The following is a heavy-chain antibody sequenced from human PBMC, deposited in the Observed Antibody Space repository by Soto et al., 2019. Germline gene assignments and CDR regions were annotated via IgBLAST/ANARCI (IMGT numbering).Heavy chain of an antibody. CDR1: GGSISSSSYY. D-gene: IGHD3-9*01. V-gene: IGHV4-39*07. CDR3: ASRGGEGSLTGYYNFDY. CDR2: IYYSGST. Sequence: SETLSLTCTVSGGSISSSSYYWGWIRQPPGKGLEWIGSIYYSGSTYYNPSLKSRVTISVDTSKNQFSLKLSSVTAAATAVYYCASRGGEGSLTGYYNFDYWGQGTLVTVSS. J-gene: IGHJ4*02.